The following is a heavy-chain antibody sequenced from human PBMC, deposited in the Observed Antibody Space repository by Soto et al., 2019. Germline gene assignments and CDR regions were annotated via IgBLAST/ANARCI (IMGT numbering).Heavy chain of an antibody. CDR2: IYYSGST. CDR3: ASPSGSNYDYVWGSYRHRFDY. D-gene: IGHD3-16*02. V-gene: IGHV4-39*01. Sequence: PSETLSLTCTVSGGSISSSSYYCGWIRQPPGKGLEWIGSIYYSGSTYYNPSLKSRVTISVDTSKNQFSLKLSSVTAADTAVYYCASPSGSNYDYVWGSYRHRFDYWGQGTLVTVSS. J-gene: IGHJ4*02. CDR1: GGSISSSSYY.